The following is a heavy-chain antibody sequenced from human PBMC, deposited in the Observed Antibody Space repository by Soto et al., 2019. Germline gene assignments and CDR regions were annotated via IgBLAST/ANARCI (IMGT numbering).Heavy chain of an antibody. Sequence: EVPLLESGGGLVQPGGSLRLSCAASGFTFSSYAMSWVRQAPGKGLEWVSGISGSGDGTYYADSVKGRFTISRDNSKNTLYLQMNSLRAEDTALYYCAKPLGSSWFRGAFDYWGQGTLVTVSS. D-gene: IGHD6-13*01. CDR1: GFTFSSYA. CDR3: AKPLGSSWFRGAFDY. V-gene: IGHV3-23*01. J-gene: IGHJ4*02. CDR2: ISGSGDGT.